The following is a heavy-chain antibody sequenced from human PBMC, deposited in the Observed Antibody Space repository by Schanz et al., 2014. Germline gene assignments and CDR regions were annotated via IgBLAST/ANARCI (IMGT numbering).Heavy chain of an antibody. D-gene: IGHD1-26*01. CDR2: ITYDGSNK. CDR1: GFTFSRHA. Sequence: QVELVESGGGVVQPGRSLRLSCAASGFTFSRHAMHWVRQAAGKGLEWVAAITYDGSNKYYAESVKGRFAISRDNSKXTLYLQMNSLRTEXXAVYYCAGDWASGRYYSDYWGQGTLVTVSS. V-gene: IGHV3-30*09. CDR3: AGDWASGRYYSDY. J-gene: IGHJ4*02.